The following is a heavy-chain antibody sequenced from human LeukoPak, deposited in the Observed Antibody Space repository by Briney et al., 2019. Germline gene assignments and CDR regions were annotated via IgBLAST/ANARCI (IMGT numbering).Heavy chain of an antibody. CDR3: ARGGTSGTYYDY. Sequence: GGSLRLPCAASGFTFSSYDMHWVRQATGKGLEWVSGIGTAGNTYYPGSVKGRFTISRENAKNSLYLQMNSLRAGDTAVYYCARGGTSGTYYDYWGQGTLVTVSS. J-gene: IGHJ4*02. V-gene: IGHV3-13*01. D-gene: IGHD2-2*01. CDR2: IGTAGNT. CDR1: GFTFSSYD.